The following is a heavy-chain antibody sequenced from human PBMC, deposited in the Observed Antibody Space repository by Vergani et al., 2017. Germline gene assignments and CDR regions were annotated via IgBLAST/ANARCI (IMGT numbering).Heavy chain of an antibody. D-gene: IGHD5-18*01. CDR3: ARTGAVYSYDTYYYYYYMDV. Sequence: VQLLESGGGLVQPGGSLRLSCAASGFTFSDYYMSWIRQAPGKGLEWVSYISSSGSTIYYADSVKGRFTISRDNAKNSLYLQMNSLRDEDTAVYYCARTGAVYSYDTYYYYYYMDVWGKGTTVTVSS. CDR1: GFTFSDYY. J-gene: IGHJ6*03. CDR2: ISSSGSTI. V-gene: IGHV3-11*01.